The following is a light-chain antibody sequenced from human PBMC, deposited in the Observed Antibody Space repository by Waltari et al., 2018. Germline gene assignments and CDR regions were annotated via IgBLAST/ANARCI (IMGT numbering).Light chain of an antibody. Sequence: EIVLTQSPATLSLSPGESATLSCRASQSVKYVAWFQHNPGQTPRPLIYDASNRATGIPARFSGSGSGTDFTLTISSLEPEDFAVYYCQQRSTWLAFTFGGGTKVELK. CDR3: QQRSTWLAFT. J-gene: IGKJ4*01. CDR1: QSVKY. V-gene: IGKV3-11*01. CDR2: DAS.